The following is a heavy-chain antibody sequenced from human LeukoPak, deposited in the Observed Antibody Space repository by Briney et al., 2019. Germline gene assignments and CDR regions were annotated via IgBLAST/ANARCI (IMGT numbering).Heavy chain of an antibody. Sequence: ASVKVSCKASGYTFTTYAISWVRQAPGQGLEWMGGIIPIFGTADYAQKFQGRVTITADESTSTAYMELSSLRSEDTAVYYCARASYYYDSSGSYYYYYYMDVWGKGTTVTI. CDR1: GYTFTTYA. CDR3: ARASYYYDSSGSYYYYYYMDV. D-gene: IGHD3-22*01. V-gene: IGHV1-69*13. CDR2: IIPIFGTA. J-gene: IGHJ6*03.